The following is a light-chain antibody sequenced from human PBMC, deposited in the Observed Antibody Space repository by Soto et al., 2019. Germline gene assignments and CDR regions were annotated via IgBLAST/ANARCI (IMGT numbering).Light chain of an antibody. Sequence: EVGITPSPATLSVSPGEGVTRSCRASQGIGDTLAWYQHKTGQTPRLLIYDTSTRATGVPDRFRGSRSGPEFTITISSLQSEDFAIYDCQPYNTWPLTFGGGTKVESK. V-gene: IGKV3-15*01. CDR3: QPYNTWPLT. CDR2: DTS. CDR1: QGIGDT. J-gene: IGKJ4*01.